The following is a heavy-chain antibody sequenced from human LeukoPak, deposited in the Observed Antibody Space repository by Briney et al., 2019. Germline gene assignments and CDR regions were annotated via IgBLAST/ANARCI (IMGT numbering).Heavy chain of an antibody. D-gene: IGHD3-16*02. CDR1: GGSISSSSYY. V-gene: IGHV4-39*01. CDR3: ARQTHNYDYVWGSYRHGAFDI. Sequence: PSETLSLTCTVSGGSISSSSYYWGWIRQPPGKGLEWIGSIYYSGSTYYNPSLKSRVTISVDTSKNQFSLKLSSVTAADTAVYYCARQTHNYDYVWGSYRHGAFDIWGQGTMVTVSS. J-gene: IGHJ3*02. CDR2: IYYSGST.